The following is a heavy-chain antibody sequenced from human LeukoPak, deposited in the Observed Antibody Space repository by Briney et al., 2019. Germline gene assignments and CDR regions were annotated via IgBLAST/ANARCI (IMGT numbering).Heavy chain of an antibody. J-gene: IGHJ4*02. D-gene: IGHD6-19*01. CDR3: ARDTDSSGLYRGFDY. CDR1: GFTVSNNY. Sequence: GGSQRLSCATSGFTVSNNYMSWVRQAPGKGLEWVSVIYSGGTAYYADTVKGRFTISSDNSKNTLYLQMNSLRAEDTAVYYCARDTDSSGLYRGFDYWGQGTLVTVSS. CDR2: IYSGGTA. V-gene: IGHV3-53*01.